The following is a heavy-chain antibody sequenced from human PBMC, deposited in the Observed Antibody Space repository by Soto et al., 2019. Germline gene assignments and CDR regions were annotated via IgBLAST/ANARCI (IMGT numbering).Heavy chain of an antibody. CDR3: ARDLDEAGFLSYFDY. D-gene: IGHD6-19*01. CDR2: ISAYNGNT. J-gene: IGHJ4*02. V-gene: IGHV1-18*01. Sequence: QVQLVQSGAEVKKPGASVKVSCKASGYTFTSYGISWVRRAPGQGLEWMGWISAYNGNTNYAQKLQGRVTMTTDTSTSTAYMELRSLRSDDTAVYYCARDLDEAGFLSYFDYWGQGTLVTVSS. CDR1: GYTFTSYG.